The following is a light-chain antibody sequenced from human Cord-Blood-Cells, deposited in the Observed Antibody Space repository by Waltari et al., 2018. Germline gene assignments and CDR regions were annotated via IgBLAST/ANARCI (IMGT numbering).Light chain of an antibody. CDR2: EVR. V-gene: IGLV2-23*02. J-gene: IGLJ2*01. Sequence: QSALPQPASVSGSPGQSITISCTGTSSDVGSYNLVSWYQQHPGKAPKLMNYEVRKRPSGVSNRFVGSKSGNTASLTICGIQAEDEADYYCCSYAGSSTFGVFGGGTKLTVL. CDR3: CSYAGSSTFGV. CDR1: SSDVGSYNL.